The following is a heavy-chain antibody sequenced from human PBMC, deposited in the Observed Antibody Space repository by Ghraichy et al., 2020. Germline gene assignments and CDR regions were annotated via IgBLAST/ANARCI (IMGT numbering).Heavy chain of an antibody. Sequence: SETLSLTCTVSGGYITGSPYYWGWIRQPPGKRLEWIGSINYGRHTYYNPSLESRVTMSIDISKNRFSLSLHSVTAADTSVYYSAPVLSYTQVGYDFWGQGILVTVSS. V-gene: IGHV4-39*01. CDR2: INYGRHT. J-gene: IGHJ4*02. CDR1: GGYITGSPYY. CDR3: APVLSYTQVGYDF. D-gene: IGHD3-10*01.